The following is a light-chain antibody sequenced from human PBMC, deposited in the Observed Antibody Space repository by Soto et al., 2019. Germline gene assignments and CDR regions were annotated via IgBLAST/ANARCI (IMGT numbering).Light chain of an antibody. V-gene: IGLV2-23*02. Sequence: QSVLTQPASVAGSPGQSITISCTGTSSHVGTYNLVSWYQQLPDKAPKLIIHEVNKRPSGVSTRFSGSKSGNTAYLTISGLQADDDADYHCYSYAGTSTYVFGTGTKVTVL. CDR2: EVN. J-gene: IGLJ1*01. CDR3: YSYAGTSTYV. CDR1: SSHVGTYNL.